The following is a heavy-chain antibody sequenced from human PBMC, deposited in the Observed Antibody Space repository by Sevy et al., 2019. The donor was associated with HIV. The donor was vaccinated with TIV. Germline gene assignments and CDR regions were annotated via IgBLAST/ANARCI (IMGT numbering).Heavy chain of an antibody. CDR3: ARVLVAGPFDY. D-gene: IGHD6-19*01. CDR2: ISSSGSTI. CDR1: GFTFSDYY. V-gene: IGHV3-11*01. Sequence: GGSLRLSCAASGFTFSDYYMSWIRQAPGKGLEWVSCISSSGSTIYYADSVKGRFTISRDNAKNSLYLQMNSLRAEDTAVYYCARVLVAGPFDYWGQGTLVTVSS. J-gene: IGHJ4*02.